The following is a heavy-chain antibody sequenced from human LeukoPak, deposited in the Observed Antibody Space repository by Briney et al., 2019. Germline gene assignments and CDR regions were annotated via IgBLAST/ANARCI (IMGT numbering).Heavy chain of an antibody. Sequence: GSLRLSCAGSGCSFSSAWMTWVRQAPGKGLEWVGRIRANAEGGTADYAAPVKGRFTISRDDSENTLYLQMSSLKIEDTATYYCTTDRKELENHWGQGTLVTVSS. CDR1: GCSFSSAW. CDR3: TTDRKELENH. D-gene: IGHD1-7*01. J-gene: IGHJ5*02. CDR2: IRANAEGGTA. V-gene: IGHV3-15*01.